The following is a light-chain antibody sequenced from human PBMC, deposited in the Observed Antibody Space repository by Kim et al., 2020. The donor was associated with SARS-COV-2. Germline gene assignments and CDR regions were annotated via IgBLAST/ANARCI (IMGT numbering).Light chain of an antibody. CDR2: SAS. CDR1: QSVNSN. J-gene: IGKJ2*01. V-gene: IGKV3-15*01. CDR3: HQYSKWPGYT. Sequence: EIVLTQSPATLSVSPGERATLSCRASQSVNSNLAWYQQKPGQAPRLLIYSASTRATDIPVRFSGSESGTEFTLTISSLQSEDFAVYYCHQYSKWPGYTFGQGTKLEI.